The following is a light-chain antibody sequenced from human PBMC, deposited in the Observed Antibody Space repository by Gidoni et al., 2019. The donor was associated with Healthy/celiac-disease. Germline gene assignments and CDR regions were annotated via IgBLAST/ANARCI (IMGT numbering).Light chain of an antibody. CDR1: QGISSY. J-gene: IGKJ1*01. Sequence: IQLTQSPSSLSASVGDRVTITCRASQGISSYLAWYQQKPGKAPKLLIYAASTLQSGVPSRFRGSGSGTDFTLTIRSLQPEDFATYYCQQLNSYPWTFGQXTKVEIK. V-gene: IGKV1-9*01. CDR3: QQLNSYPWT. CDR2: AAS.